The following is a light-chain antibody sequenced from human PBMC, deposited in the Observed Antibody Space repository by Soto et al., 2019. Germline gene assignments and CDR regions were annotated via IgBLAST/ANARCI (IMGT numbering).Light chain of an antibody. V-gene: IGKV1-39*01. CDR3: QQSYTTPLT. CDR2: VES. J-gene: IGKJ4*01. Sequence: DVQVTQSPSSLSASVGDRVTITCRASQNINNYLNWYQQKPGKAPKLLISVESNLQSGVPSRFSGRGSGTELTITISSLQPEDFETYDGQQSYTTPLTFGGGTKVDIK. CDR1: QNINNY.